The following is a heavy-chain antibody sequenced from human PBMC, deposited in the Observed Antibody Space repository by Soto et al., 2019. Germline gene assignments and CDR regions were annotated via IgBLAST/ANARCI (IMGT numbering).Heavy chain of an antibody. V-gene: IGHV3-30*18. D-gene: IGHD6-13*01. CDR2: ISYDGSNK. CDR3: AKDWQLIEAAGTPHYYYGMDV. Sequence: GGSLRLSCAASGFTFSSYGMHWVRQAPGKGLEWVAVISYDGSNKYYADSVKGRFTISRDNSKNTLYLQMNSLRAEDTAVYYCAKDWQLIEAAGTPHYYYGMDVWRQGTTVTVSS. J-gene: IGHJ6*02. CDR1: GFTFSSYG.